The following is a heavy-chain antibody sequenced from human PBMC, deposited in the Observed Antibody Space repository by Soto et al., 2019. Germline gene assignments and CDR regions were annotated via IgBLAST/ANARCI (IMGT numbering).Heavy chain of an antibody. CDR3: ARARITIFGAIDY. Sequence: GGSLRLSCAASGFTFSSYWMHWVRQAPGKGLVWVSRINSDGSSTSYADSVRGRFTISRDNAKNTLYLQMNSLRAEDTAVYYCARARITIFGAIDYWGQGTLVTVSS. J-gene: IGHJ4*02. CDR2: INSDGSST. V-gene: IGHV3-74*01. CDR1: GFTFSSYW. D-gene: IGHD3-3*01.